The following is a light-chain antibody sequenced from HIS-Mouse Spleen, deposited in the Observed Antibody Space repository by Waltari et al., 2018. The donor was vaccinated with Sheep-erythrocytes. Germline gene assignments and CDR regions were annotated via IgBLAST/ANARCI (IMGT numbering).Light chain of an antibody. CDR2: EGS. Sequence: QSALTQPASVSGSPGQSITFSCPGTSSDVGSYNLFPLYQQHPGKAPKLMIYEGSKRPSGVSNRFSGSKSGNTASLTISGLQAEDEADYYCCSYAGSSTPWVFGGGTKLTVL. J-gene: IGLJ3*02. CDR3: CSYAGSSTPWV. CDR1: SSDVGSYNL. V-gene: IGLV2-23*01.